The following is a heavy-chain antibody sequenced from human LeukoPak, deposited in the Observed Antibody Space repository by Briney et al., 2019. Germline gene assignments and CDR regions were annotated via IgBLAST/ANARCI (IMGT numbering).Heavy chain of an antibody. CDR1: GFTFSSYS. CDR3: ARDTGAGRYYYDSPIDAFDI. CDR2: ISSSSSYI. V-gene: IGHV3-21*01. Sequence: GGSLRLSCAASGFTFSSYSMNWVRQAPGKGLEWVSSISSSSSYIYYADSVKGRFTISRDNAKNSLYLQMNSLRAEDTAVYYCARDTGAGRYYYDSPIDAFDIWGQGTMVTVSS. J-gene: IGHJ3*02. D-gene: IGHD3-22*01.